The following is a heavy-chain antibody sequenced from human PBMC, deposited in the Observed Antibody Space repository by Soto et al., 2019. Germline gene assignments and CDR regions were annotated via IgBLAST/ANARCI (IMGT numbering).Heavy chain of an antibody. CDR2: IYTSGST. CDR1: GGSISSYY. V-gene: IGHV4-4*07. CDR3: ARMNALTREGRVGWFDP. J-gene: IGHJ5*02. Sequence: SETLSLTCTVSGGSISSYYWSWIRQPAGKGLEWIGRIYTSGSTNYNPSLKSRVTMSVDTSKNQFSLKLSSVTAADTAVYYCARMNALTREGRVGWFDPWGQGTLVTVSS. D-gene: IGHD1-26*01.